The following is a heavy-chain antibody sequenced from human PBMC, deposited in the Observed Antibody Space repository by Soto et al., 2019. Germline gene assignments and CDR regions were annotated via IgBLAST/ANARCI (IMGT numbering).Heavy chain of an antibody. CDR2: FDPEDGET. V-gene: IGHV1-24*01. Sequence: QVQLVQSGAEVKKPGASVKVSCKVSGYTLTELSMHWVRQAPGKGLEWMGGFDPEDGETIYAQKFQGRVTMTEDTSTDTAYMELSSLRSEDTAVYYCATGPFAEAPWHFDWLLFPGLRFDYWGQGTLVTVSS. CDR3: ATGPFAEAPWHFDWLLFPGLRFDY. J-gene: IGHJ4*02. CDR1: GYTLTELS. D-gene: IGHD3-9*01.